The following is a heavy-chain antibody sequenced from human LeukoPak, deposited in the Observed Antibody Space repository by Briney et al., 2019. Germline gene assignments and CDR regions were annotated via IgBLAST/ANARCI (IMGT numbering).Heavy chain of an antibody. V-gene: IGHV3-74*01. CDR1: GSTFSIHW. CDR3: ARGDAAGGD. CDR2: INSDGSST. D-gene: IGHD6-13*01. Sequence: PGGSLRLSCAASGSTFSIHWMHGVRQAPGKGLVWVSRINSDGSSTRYADSVKGRFTISRDNAKKTLYLQMHSLRAEDTAVYYCARGDAAGGDWGQGTLVTVSS. J-gene: IGHJ4*02.